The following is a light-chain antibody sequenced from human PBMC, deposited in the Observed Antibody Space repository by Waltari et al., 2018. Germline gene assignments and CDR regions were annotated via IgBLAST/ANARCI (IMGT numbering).Light chain of an antibody. Sequence: DIQMAQSPSSLSASVGDRVTITCRASQSIDSYLNWYQQKPGKAPKLLIYAASTLQSGLPSRFSGSGSGTDFTLTISSLQPEDFATYYCQQSDSIPPQFTFGPGTKVDIK. CDR2: AAS. CDR3: QQSDSIPPQFT. V-gene: IGKV1-39*01. CDR1: QSIDSY. J-gene: IGKJ3*01.